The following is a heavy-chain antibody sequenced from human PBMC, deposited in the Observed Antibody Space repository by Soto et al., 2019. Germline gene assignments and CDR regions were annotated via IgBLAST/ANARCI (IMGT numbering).Heavy chain of an antibody. J-gene: IGHJ6*02. Sequence: GGSLRLSCAASGFTFSSYAMSWVRQAPGKGLEWVSAISGSGGSTYYADSVKGRFTISRDNSKNTLYLQMNSLRAEDTGVYYCAKGTLTEHCSCTSCFYYYYGMDVWGQGTTVTVSS. CDR1: GFTFSSYA. CDR2: ISGSGGST. V-gene: IGHV3-23*01. CDR3: AKGTLTEHCSCTSCFYYYYGMDV. D-gene: IGHD2-2*01.